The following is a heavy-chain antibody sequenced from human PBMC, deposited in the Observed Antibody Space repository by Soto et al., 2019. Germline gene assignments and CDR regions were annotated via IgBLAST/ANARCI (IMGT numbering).Heavy chain of an antibody. CDR2: ISASTTSI. Sequence: GGSLRLSCAASGFTFRSYSMNWVRQAPGKGLDWISYISASTTSIYYADSVQGRFTISRDDSKNLIYLQMNSLKTEDTAVYYCAREGSSSGPDYEYWGQGTLVTVSS. CDR1: GFTFRSYS. D-gene: IGHD3-22*01. J-gene: IGHJ4*02. V-gene: IGHV3-48*01. CDR3: AREGSSSGPDYEY.